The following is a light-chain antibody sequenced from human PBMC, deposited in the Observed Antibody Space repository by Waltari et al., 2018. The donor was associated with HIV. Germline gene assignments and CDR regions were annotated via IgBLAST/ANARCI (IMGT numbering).Light chain of an antibody. J-gene: IGKJ3*01. CDR1: QDISIY. Sequence: DIQMTQSPSSLSASVGDRVTITRQASQDISIYLNWYQQKPGKAPKLLIYGASDLETGVPSRFSGGGSGTDFTFTISSLQPADIATYYCQQYDDVPVTFGPGTKLEIK. V-gene: IGKV1-33*01. CDR3: QQYDDVPVT. CDR2: GAS.